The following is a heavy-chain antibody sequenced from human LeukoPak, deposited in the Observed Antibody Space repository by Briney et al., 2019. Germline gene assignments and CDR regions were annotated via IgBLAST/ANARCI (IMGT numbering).Heavy chain of an antibody. CDR2: ISSSSSYI. J-gene: IGHJ4*02. CDR3: AGGYDKMYYYDSSGYSLFDY. D-gene: IGHD3-22*01. Sequence: GGSLRLFCAASGFTFSSYSMNWVRQAPGKGLEWVSSISSSSSYIYYADSVKGRFTISRDNAKNSLYLQMNSLRAEDTAVYYCAGGYDKMYYYDSSGYSLFDYWGQGTLVTVSS. CDR1: GFTFSSYS. V-gene: IGHV3-21*01.